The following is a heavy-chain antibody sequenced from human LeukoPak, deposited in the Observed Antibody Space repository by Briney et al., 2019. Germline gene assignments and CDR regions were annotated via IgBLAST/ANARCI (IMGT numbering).Heavy chain of an antibody. CDR1: GFTFSTYA. V-gene: IGHV3-30*04. D-gene: IGHD3-22*01. J-gene: IGHJ4*02. Sequence: PGGSLRLSCAASGFTFSTYAMHWVRQAPGKGLGWVAVMSYDGSNTYYGDSVKGRFTISRDNSKNTLYLQMNSLRAEDTAVYYCARDGLNYYDSSGYSDYWGQGTLVTVSS. CDR3: ARDGLNYYDSSGYSDY. CDR2: MSYDGSNT.